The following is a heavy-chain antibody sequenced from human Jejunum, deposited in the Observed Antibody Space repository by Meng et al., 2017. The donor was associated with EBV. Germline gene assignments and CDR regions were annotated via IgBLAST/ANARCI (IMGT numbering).Heavy chain of an antibody. V-gene: IGHV1-3*04. CDR3: ARDSGSGYYGMDA. D-gene: IGHD3-16*01. CDR2: VNTYTGDA. Sequence: QAQSCQSGTGVKRPGVSVTVSCKASGYTLTKYAVHWMRQAPGDRPEWMGWVNTYTGDAGYSQKFQDRLTIIRDTSASTAFMELTSLTSEDTAVYYCARDSGSGYYGMDAWGQGTAVTVSS. CDR1: GYTLTKYA. J-gene: IGHJ6*02.